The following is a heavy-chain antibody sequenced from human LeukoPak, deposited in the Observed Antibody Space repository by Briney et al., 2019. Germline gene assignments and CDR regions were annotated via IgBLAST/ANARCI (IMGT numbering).Heavy chain of an antibody. Sequence: GESLKISCKGSGYSFTTHWIGWVRQMPGKGLEWMGIIYPGDSDTRYSPSFQGQVTISADKSINTAYLQWSSLKASDTAMYYCAKSSTRGIRAPFDYWGQGTLVTVSS. V-gene: IGHV5-51*01. D-gene: IGHD3-10*01. CDR1: GYSFTTHW. CDR2: IYPGDSDT. CDR3: AKSSTRGIRAPFDY. J-gene: IGHJ4*02.